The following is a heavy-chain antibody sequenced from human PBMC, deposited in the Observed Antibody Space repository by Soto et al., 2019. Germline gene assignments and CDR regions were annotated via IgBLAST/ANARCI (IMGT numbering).Heavy chain of an antibody. Sequence: SVKVSCKASGGTFSSYAISWVRQAPGQGLEWMGGIIPIFGTANYAQKFQGRVTITADKSTSTAYMELSSLRSEDTAVYYCARALSYYDSSGYYNYWGQGTLGTVS. CDR2: IIPIFGTA. J-gene: IGHJ4*02. D-gene: IGHD3-22*01. CDR3: ARALSYYDSSGYYNY. V-gene: IGHV1-69*06. CDR1: GGTFSSYA.